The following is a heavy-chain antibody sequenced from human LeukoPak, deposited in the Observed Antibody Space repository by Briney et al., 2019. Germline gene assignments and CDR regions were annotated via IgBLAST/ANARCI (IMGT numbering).Heavy chain of an antibody. CDR2: IIPILGIA. D-gene: IGHD3-22*01. CDR1: GGTLSSYA. CDR3: ARSLNYYDSSPVY. Sequence: SVKVSCKASGGTLSSYAISWVRQAPGQGLEWMGRIIPILGIANYAQKFQGRVTITADKSTSTAYMELRSLRSEDTAVYYCARSLNYYDSSPVYWGQGTLVTVYS. V-gene: IGHV1-69*04. J-gene: IGHJ4*02.